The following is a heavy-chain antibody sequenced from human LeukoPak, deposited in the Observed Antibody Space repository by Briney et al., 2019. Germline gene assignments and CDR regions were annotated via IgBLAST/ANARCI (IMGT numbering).Heavy chain of an antibody. V-gene: IGHV1-69*05. CDR2: IIPIFGTA. Sequence: GASVKVSCKASGGTFSSYAISWVRQAPGQGLEWMGRIIPIFGTANYAQKFQGRVTITTDESTSTAYMELSSLRSEVTAVYYCARDLVVVVAGYYYYYMDVWGKGTTVTVSS. D-gene: IGHD2-15*01. CDR3: ARDLVVVVAGYYYYYMDV. J-gene: IGHJ6*03. CDR1: GGTFSSYA.